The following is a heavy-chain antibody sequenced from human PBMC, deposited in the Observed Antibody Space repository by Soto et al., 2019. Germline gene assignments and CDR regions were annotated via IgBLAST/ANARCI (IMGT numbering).Heavy chain of an antibody. CDR2: LYSGGTT. CDR3: ARDGGSYGFSDT. Sequence: QTGGSLRLCCVACGFSVSTSYMSWVRQAPGKGLEWVSVLYSGGTTYYADSVKGRFTISRDNSKSTLYLQMNSLRAEDTAMYYCARDGGSYGFSDTWGQGTLVTVSS. CDR1: GFSVSTSY. V-gene: IGHV3-53*01. D-gene: IGHD1-26*01. J-gene: IGHJ5*02.